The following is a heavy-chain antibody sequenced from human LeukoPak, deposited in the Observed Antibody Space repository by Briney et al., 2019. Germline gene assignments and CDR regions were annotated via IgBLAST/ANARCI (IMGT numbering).Heavy chain of an antibody. D-gene: IGHD4-17*01. CDR1: GFTFSSHG. V-gene: IGHV3-23*01. CDR2: ISGSGGST. J-gene: IGHJ6*02. Sequence: PGGSLRLSCAASGFTFSSHGTSWVRQAPGKGLEWVSAISGSGGSTYYADSVKGRFTISRDNSKNTLYLQMNSLRAEDTAVYYCAKGATVTGYYYYGMDVWGQGTTVTVSS. CDR3: AKGATVTGYYYYGMDV.